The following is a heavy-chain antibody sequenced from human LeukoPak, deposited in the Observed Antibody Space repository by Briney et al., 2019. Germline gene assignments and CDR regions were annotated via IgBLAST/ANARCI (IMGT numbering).Heavy chain of an antibody. CDR3: ARAPPSAVAGSPWFDP. V-gene: IGHV4-59*01. D-gene: IGHD6-19*01. CDR2: IYYSGST. CDR1: GGSISSYY. J-gene: IGHJ5*02. Sequence: SETLSLTCTVSGGSISSYYWSWIRQPPGKGLEWIGYIYYSGSTNYNPSLKSRVTISVDTSKSQFSLKLSSVTAADTAVYYCARAPPSAVAGSPWFDPWGQGTLVTVSS.